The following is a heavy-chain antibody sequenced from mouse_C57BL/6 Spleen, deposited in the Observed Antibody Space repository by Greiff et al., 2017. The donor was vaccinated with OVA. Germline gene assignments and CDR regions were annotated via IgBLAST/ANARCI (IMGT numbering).Heavy chain of an antibody. V-gene: IGHV1-80*01. CDR2: IYPGDGDT. CDR3: ARWITTVVPDAMDY. Sequence: VQLQESGAELVKPGASVKISCKASGYAFSSYWMNWVKQRPGKGLEWIGQIYPGDGDTNYNGKFKGKATLTADKSSSTAYMQLSSLTSEDSAVYLCARWITTVVPDAMDYWGQGTSVTVSS. CDR1: GYAFSSYW. D-gene: IGHD1-1*01. J-gene: IGHJ4*01.